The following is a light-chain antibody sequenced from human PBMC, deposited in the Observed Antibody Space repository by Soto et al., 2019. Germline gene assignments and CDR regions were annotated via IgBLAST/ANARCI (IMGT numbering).Light chain of an antibody. CDR2: GAS. CDR3: QQYNNWPPYT. Sequence: ETLMTQSPATLSVSPGERATLSCRASQSVGSNLAWYQQEPGQAPRLLIYGASTRATGIPARFSGSGSGTEFTLTISSLQSEDFAVYYCQQYNNWPPYTFGQGTKVDIK. V-gene: IGKV3-15*01. J-gene: IGKJ2*01. CDR1: QSVGSN.